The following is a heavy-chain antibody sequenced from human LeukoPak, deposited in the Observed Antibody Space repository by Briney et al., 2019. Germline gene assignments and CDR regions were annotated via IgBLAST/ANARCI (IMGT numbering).Heavy chain of an antibody. CDR1: GFTFSSYG. D-gene: IGHD2-21*02. CDR2: IWYDGSNK. V-gene: IGHV3-33*01. CDR3: ARGTPAYCGGDCYQGHFDY. Sequence: GGSLRLSCAASGFTFSSYGMHWVRQAPGKGLEWVAVIWYDGSNKYYADSVKGRFTISRDNSKNTLYLQMNSLRAEDTAVYYCARGTPAYCGGDCYQGHFDYWGQGTLVTVSS. J-gene: IGHJ4*02.